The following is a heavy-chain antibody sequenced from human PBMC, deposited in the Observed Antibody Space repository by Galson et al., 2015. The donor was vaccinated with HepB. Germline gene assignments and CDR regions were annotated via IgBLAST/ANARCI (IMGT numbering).Heavy chain of an antibody. Sequence: SLRLSCAASAFTFSSYAMHWVRQAPGKGLEWVAVISYDGSNKYYADSVKGRFTISSDDSKNTLFLQMNSLRAEDTAVYYCARDHLEYSSRWYRYYYYYYGMDVWGQETSVTVSS. D-gene: IGHD6-13*01. CDR3: ARDHLEYSSRWYRYYYYYYGMDV. J-gene: IGHJ6*02. CDR1: AFTFSSYA. V-gene: IGHV3-30*04. CDR2: ISYDGSNK.